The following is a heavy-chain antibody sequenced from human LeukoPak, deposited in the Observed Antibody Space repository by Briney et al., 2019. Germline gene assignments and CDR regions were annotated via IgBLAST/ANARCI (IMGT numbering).Heavy chain of an antibody. CDR2: INPSGGTT. V-gene: IGHV1-46*01. CDR3: ARDLDHSGKGAVLDY. CDR1: GYTFTTYY. Sequence: ASVKVSCKASGYTFTTYYIHWVRQAPGQGLEWMGIINPSGGTTRYAQKFQGRVTMTRETSTSTVYMELNSLRSEDTAVYYCARDLDHSGKGAVLDYWGQGTLVTVSS. J-gene: IGHJ4*02. D-gene: IGHD1-26*01.